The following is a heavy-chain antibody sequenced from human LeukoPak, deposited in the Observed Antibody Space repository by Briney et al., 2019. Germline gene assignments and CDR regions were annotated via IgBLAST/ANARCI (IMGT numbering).Heavy chain of an antibody. CDR3: ARRGWLVNFDY. Sequence: GGSLRLSCAASGFIFSNNAMSWVRQAPGKGLEWVSSISSSGDNTHYADSVKGRFTISRDNSKDTLYLQMNTLRAEDTAIYYCARRGWLVNFDYWGQGTLVTVSS. CDR2: ISSSGDNT. J-gene: IGHJ4*02. V-gene: IGHV3-23*01. CDR1: GFIFSNNA. D-gene: IGHD6-19*01.